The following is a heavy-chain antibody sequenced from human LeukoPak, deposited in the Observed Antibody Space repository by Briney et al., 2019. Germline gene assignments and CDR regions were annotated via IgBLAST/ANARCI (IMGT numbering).Heavy chain of an antibody. V-gene: IGHV4-61*08. J-gene: IGHJ3*02. CDR1: GGSISSGGYS. CDR2: IYYSGST. D-gene: IGHD2-2*01. Sequence: SETLSPTCAVSGGSISSGGYSWSWIRQPPGKGLEWIGYIYYSGSTNYNPSLKSRVTISVDTSKNQFSLKLSSVTAADTAVYYCARAGGSSVLWDAFDIWGQGTMVTVSS. CDR3: ARAGGSSVLWDAFDI.